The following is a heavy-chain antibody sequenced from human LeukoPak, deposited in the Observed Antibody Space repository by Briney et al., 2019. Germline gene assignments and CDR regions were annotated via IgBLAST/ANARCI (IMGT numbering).Heavy chain of an antibody. V-gene: IGHV1-8*01. J-gene: IGHJ4*02. CDR3: AKATIRRGIVVVNEYYFDY. D-gene: IGHD2-21*01. CDR1: GYTFTSYD. CDR2: MNPNSGNT. Sequence: ASVKVSCKASGYTFTSYDINWVRQATGQGLEWMGWMNPNSGNTGYAQKFQGRVTMTRNTSISTAYMELSSLRSEDTAVYYCAKATIRRGIVVVNEYYFDYWGQGTLVTVSS.